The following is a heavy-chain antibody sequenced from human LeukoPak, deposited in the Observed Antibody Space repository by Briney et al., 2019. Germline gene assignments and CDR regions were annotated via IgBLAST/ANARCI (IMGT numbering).Heavy chain of an antibody. CDR1: GGSFSGYY. CDR3: ARGGGYNGTAY. Sequence: SETLSLTCAVYGGSFSGYYWSWIRQPPGKGLEWIGEINHSGSTNYNPSLKSRVTISVDTSKNQFSLKLSSVTAADTAVYYCARGGGYNGTAYWGQGTLVTVSS. CDR2: INHSGST. V-gene: IGHV4-34*01. D-gene: IGHD5-24*01. J-gene: IGHJ4*02.